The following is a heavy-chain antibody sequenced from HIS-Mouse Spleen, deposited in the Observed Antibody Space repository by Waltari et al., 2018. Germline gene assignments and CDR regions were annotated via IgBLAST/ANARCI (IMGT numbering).Heavy chain of an antibody. Sequence: QVQLQESGPGLVKPSETLSLTCTVSGGSISSYYWSWIRQPPGKGLEWIGSYSGSPNYNPSRKSRVTISVDTSKNQFSLKLSSVTAADTAVYYCARASRDLLLPSYFDLWGRGTLVTVSS. CDR3: ARASRDLLLPSYFDL. CDR1: GGSISSYY. CDR2: SYSGSP. V-gene: IGHV4-59*01. J-gene: IGHJ2*01.